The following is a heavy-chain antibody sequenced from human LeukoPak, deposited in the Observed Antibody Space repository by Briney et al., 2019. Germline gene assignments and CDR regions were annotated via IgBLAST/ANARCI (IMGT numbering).Heavy chain of an antibody. CDR3: ARVVRYYYDSSGYASKYYFDY. CDR2: INNSGST. V-gene: IGHV4-34*01. J-gene: IGHJ4*02. CDR1: GGSFSGYY. Sequence: PSETLSLTCAVYGGSFSGYYWSWIRQPPGKGLEWIGEINNSGSTNYNPSLKSRVTISVDTSKNQFSLKLSSVTAADTAVYYCARVVRYYYDSSGYASKYYFDYWGQGTLVTVSS. D-gene: IGHD3-22*01.